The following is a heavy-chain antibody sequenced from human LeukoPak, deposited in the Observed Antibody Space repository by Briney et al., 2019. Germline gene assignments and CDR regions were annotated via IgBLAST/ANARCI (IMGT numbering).Heavy chain of an antibody. CDR1: GGSISSSSYY. CDR3: ARHSCSSTSCPDDHYYYYGMDV. D-gene: IGHD2-2*01. Sequence: SETLSLTCTVSGGSISSSSYYWGWIRQPPGKGLEWIGSIYYSGSTYYNPSLKSRVTISVDTSKNQFSLKLSSVTAADTAVYYCARHSCSSTSCPDDHYYYYGMDVWGQGTTVTVSS. V-gene: IGHV4-39*01. J-gene: IGHJ6*02. CDR2: IYYSGST.